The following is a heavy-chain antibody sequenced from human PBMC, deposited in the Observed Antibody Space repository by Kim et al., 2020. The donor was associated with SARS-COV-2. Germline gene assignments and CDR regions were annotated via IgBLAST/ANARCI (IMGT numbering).Heavy chain of an antibody. D-gene: IGHD1-26*01. Sequence: YADAVKGRFTIHRDNSKNTLYLQMNSLRAEDTAVYYCAKTLSGSYYGPFDYWGQRTLVTVSS. J-gene: IGHJ4*02. V-gene: IGHV3-30*02. CDR3: AKTLSGSYYGPFDY.